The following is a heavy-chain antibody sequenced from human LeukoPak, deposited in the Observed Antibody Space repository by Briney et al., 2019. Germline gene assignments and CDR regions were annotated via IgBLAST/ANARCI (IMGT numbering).Heavy chain of an antibody. CDR3: AKGRSVAPYYDC. D-gene: IGHD3-10*01. CDR1: GFTFSSYA. CDR2: ISGSGGST. J-gene: IGHJ4*02. V-gene: IGHV3-23*01. Sequence: PGGSLRLSCAASGFTFSSYAMSWVRQAPGKGLEWVSAISGSGGSTYYADSVKGRFTISRDYAKNSLYLQMNSLRVEDTAVYYCAKGRSVAPYYDCWGQGALDTVSS.